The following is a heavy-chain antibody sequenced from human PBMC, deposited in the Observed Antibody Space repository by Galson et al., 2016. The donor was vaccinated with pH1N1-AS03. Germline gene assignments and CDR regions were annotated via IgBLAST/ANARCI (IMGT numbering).Heavy chain of an antibody. CDR3: ARAWAGPRDFGNYQTNYYFDY. D-gene: IGHD1-7*01. CDR2: INAGNGNT. J-gene: IGHJ4*02. Sequence: SVKVSCKASGYTFTTNVLHWVRQAPGQRLEWMGWINAGNGNTKYSREFQGRLTITRDTSASTAYMELTSLRSNDMAVYSSARAWAGPRDFGNYQTNYYFDYWGQGTLVTVSS. V-gene: IGHV1-3*03. CDR1: GYTFTTNV.